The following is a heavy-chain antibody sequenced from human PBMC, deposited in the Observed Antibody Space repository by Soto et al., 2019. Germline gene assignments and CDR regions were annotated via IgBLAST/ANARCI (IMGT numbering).Heavy chain of an antibody. CDR3: ARSGDYNSEPFDY. D-gene: IGHD4-17*01. Sequence: PGGSLRLSCAASGFTFSSYSMNWVRQAPGKGLEWVSSISSSSSYIYYADSVKGRFTISRDNAKNSLYLQMNSLRAEDTAVYYCARSGDYNSEPFDYWGQGTLVTVSS. CDR2: ISSSSSYI. V-gene: IGHV3-21*01. CDR1: GFTFSSYS. J-gene: IGHJ4*02.